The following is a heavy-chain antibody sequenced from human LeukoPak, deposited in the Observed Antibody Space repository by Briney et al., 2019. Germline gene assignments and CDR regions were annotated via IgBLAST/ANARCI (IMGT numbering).Heavy chain of an antibody. CDR2: ISYDGSNK. D-gene: IGHD6-13*01. CDR1: GFTFSSYA. J-gene: IGHJ6*02. Sequence: PGGSLRLSCAASGFTFSSYAMHWVRQAPGKGLEWVAVISYDGSNKYYADSVKGRFTISRDNSKNTLYLQMNSLRAEDAAVYYCAKDMGLAAAGTPLDYYYYGMDVWGQGTTVTVSS. V-gene: IGHV3-30-3*01. CDR3: AKDMGLAAAGTPLDYYYYGMDV.